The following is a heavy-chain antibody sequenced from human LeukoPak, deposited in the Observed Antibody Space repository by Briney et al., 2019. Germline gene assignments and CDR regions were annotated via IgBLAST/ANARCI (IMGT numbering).Heavy chain of an antibody. CDR2: ISYSGST. Sequence: SETLSLTCSVSGGSISSYAWSWIRQPPGKGLEWIGYISYSGSTKYNPSLKSRVTISLDTSKSQFSLKLSSVTAADTAVYYCARGHLSSGYYRNWFDPWGQGTLVTVSS. D-gene: IGHD3-22*01. CDR3: ARGHLSSGYYRNWFDP. CDR1: GGSISSYA. V-gene: IGHV4-59*12. J-gene: IGHJ5*02.